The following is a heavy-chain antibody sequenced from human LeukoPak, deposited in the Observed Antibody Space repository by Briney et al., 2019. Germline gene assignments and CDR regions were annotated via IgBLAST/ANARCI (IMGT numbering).Heavy chain of an antibody. Sequence: SETLSLTCTVSGGSISSSSYYWGWIRQPPGKGLEWIGSIYYSGSTYYNPSLKSRVTISVDTSKNQFSLKLSSVTAADTAVYYCAREYSSGWYSLVDYWGQGTLVTVSS. CDR3: AREYSSGWYSLVDY. CDR2: IYYSGST. J-gene: IGHJ4*02. CDR1: GGSISSSSYY. D-gene: IGHD6-19*01. V-gene: IGHV4-39*07.